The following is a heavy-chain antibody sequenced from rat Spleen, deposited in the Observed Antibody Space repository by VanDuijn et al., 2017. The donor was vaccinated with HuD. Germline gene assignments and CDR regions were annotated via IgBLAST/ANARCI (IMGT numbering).Heavy chain of an antibody. J-gene: IGHJ2*01. CDR2: IWWHDDK. Sequence: QVTLKESGPGILQPSQTLSLTCTFSGFSLTTYGMGVGWIRQPSGKGLEWLANIWWHDDKYYNPSLKNRLTISKDTSNNQVFLKITNVDTADTATYYCARLGEIHKGEDFDYWGQGVTVTASS. D-gene: IGHD1-9*01. CDR3: ARLGEIHKGEDFDY. V-gene: IGHV8-20*01. CDR1: GFSLTTYGMG.